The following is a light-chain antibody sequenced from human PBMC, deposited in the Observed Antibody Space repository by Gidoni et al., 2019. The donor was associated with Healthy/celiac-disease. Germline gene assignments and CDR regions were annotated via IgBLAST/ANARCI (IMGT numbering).Light chain of an antibody. CDR2: QDS. J-gene: IGLJ1*01. V-gene: IGLV3-1*01. CDR3: QAWDSSTAVYV. Sequence: SYELTQPPSVSVSPGQTASITCSGDKLGDKYACWYQQKPGQSPVLVIYQDSKRPSGIPERLSGSNSGNTATLTISGTQAMDEADYYCQAWDSSTAVYVFGTGTKVTVL. CDR1: KLGDKY.